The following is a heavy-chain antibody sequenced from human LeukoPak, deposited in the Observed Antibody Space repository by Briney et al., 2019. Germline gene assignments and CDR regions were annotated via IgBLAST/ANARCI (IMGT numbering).Heavy chain of an antibody. V-gene: IGHV4-38-2*02. CDR2: IYHSGST. J-gene: IGHJ6*03. D-gene: IGHD4-23*01. CDR3: ARGGGNGGGWVGHFYYMDV. CDR1: GYSISSGYY. Sequence: SETLSLTCTVSGYSISSGYYWGWIRQPPGMGLEWIGSIYHSGSTYYNPSLKSRVAMSVDTSKNQCSLKLNSVTAADTAVYYCARGGGNGGGWVGHFYYMDVWGKGTTVTVSS.